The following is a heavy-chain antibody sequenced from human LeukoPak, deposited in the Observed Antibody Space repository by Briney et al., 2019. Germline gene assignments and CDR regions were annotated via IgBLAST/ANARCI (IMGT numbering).Heavy chain of an antibody. CDR2: ISWNSGSI. Sequence: RSGRSLRLSCAGSGFIFNNYAMHWVRQPPGKGLEWVSGISWNSGSIDYADSVKGRFTISRDNAKNSLYLQMNSLRVEDTAFYYCAKDNRRHYTSGPNPDSLHWGQGALVTVSS. J-gene: IGHJ4*02. CDR3: AKDNRRHYTSGPNPDSLH. CDR1: GFIFNNYA. V-gene: IGHV3-9*01. D-gene: IGHD6-19*01.